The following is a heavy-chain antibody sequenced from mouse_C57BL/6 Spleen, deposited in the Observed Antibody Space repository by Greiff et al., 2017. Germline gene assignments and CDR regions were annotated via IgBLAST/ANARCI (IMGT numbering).Heavy chain of an antibody. D-gene: IGHD4-1*01. J-gene: IGHJ2*01. CDR2: INPNNGGT. CDR3: ARTGTWGYFDY. Sequence: EVQRVESGPELVKPGASVKMSCKASGYTFTDYNMHWVKQSHGKSLEWIGYINPNNGGTSYNQKFKGKAALTVNKSSSTAYMELRSLTSEDSAVYYCARTGTWGYFDYWGQGTTLTVSS. V-gene: IGHV1-22*01. CDR1: GYTFTDYN.